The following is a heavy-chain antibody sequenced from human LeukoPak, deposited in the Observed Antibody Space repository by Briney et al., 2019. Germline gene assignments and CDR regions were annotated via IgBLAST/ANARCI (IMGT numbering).Heavy chain of an antibody. CDR2: IWYDGSNK. CDR1: GFTFSSYG. Sequence: GRSLRLSCAASGFTFSSYGMHWVRQAPGKGLEWVAVIWYDGSNKYYADSVKGRFTISRDNSKNTLYLQMNSLRAEDTAVYYCARVLLRWPIVPDCWGQGTLVTVSS. J-gene: IGHJ4*02. CDR3: ARVLLRWPIVPDC. V-gene: IGHV3-33*01. D-gene: IGHD2-21*01.